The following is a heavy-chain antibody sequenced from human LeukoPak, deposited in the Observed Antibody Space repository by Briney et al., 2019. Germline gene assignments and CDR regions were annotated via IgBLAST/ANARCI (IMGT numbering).Heavy chain of an antibody. D-gene: IGHD2-15*01. Sequence: GGSLRLSCAASGFTFSNNGRHWVRQGPGKGLEWLAVISNDGINIYYGDSVKGRFTISRDNPKNTLYLEMNSLKPEDTAVYYCARDRLQGYYYGMDVWGQGTTVTVSS. CDR2: ISNDGINI. J-gene: IGHJ6*02. CDR1: GFTFSNNG. V-gene: IGHV3-30*03. CDR3: ARDRLQGYYYGMDV.